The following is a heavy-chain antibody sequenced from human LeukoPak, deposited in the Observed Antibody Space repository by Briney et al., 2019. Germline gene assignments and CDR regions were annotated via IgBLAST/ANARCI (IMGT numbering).Heavy chain of an antibody. CDR3: ARDRCSGGRCYSLSVGHMDV. CDR1: GFTFSSYW. D-gene: IGHD2-15*01. V-gene: IGHV3-74*01. Sequence: GGSLRLSCAASGFTFSSYWMHWVRQAPGKGLVWVSRINSDGSSTSYADSVKGRFTISRDNAKDTLYLQMNSLRAEDTAVYYCARDRCSGGRCYSLSVGHMDVWGKGTTVTVSS. CDR2: INSDGSST. J-gene: IGHJ6*03.